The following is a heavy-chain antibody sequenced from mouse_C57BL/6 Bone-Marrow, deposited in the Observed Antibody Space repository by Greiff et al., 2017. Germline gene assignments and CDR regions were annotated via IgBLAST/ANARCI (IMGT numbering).Heavy chain of an antibody. J-gene: IGHJ2*01. D-gene: IGHD2-4*01. CDR3: ARRDYDYPLYYFDY. Sequence: QVQLQQSGPELVKPGASVKISCKASGYAFSSSWMNWVKQRPGKGLEWIGRIYPGDGDTNYNGKFKGKATLTADKSSSTAYMQLSSLTSEDSAVYFCARRDYDYPLYYFDYWGQGTTLTVSS. V-gene: IGHV1-82*01. CDR2: IYPGDGDT. CDR1: GYAFSSSW.